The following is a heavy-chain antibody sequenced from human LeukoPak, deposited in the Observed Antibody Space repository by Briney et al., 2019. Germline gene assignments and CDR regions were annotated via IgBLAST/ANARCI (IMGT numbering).Heavy chain of an antibody. CDR3: ARGQRGIAAAGGLDFDY. J-gene: IGHJ4*02. Sequence: SETLSLTCNVSGGSISGYHWSWIRQPPGKGLEWLGYIYYSGSSNYNPSLKSRVTISADTSKNQFSLKLSSVTAADTAVYYCARGQRGIAAAGGLDFDYWGQGTLVTVSS. D-gene: IGHD6-13*01. CDR1: GGSISGYH. V-gene: IGHV4-59*12. CDR2: IYYSGSS.